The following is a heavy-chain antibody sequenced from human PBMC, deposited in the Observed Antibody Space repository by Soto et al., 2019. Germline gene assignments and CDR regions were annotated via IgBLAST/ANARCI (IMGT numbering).Heavy chain of an antibody. CDR2: LNPNGGAT. Sequence: ASVQVSCKTSGYTFGHYYIHWVRQAPGQGLEWLGWLNPNGGATNYAPKVQGRVTMTHDASISTVHMELSSLTPDDTAVYYCARFYVVRMESAGLDVWGLGTLVTVAS. V-gene: IGHV1-2*02. CDR3: ARFYVVRMESAGLDV. J-gene: IGHJ1*01. D-gene: IGHD3-16*01. CDR1: GYTFGHYY.